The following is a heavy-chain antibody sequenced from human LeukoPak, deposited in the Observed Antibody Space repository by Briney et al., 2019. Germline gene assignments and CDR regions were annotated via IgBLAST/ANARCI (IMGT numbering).Heavy chain of an antibody. Sequence: SETLSLTCAVYGGSFSGYYWSWIRQPPGKGLEWIGEINHSGSTNYNPSLKSRVTISVDTSKNQFSLKLSSVTAADTAVYYCARGARYGDCGYWGQGTLVTVSS. J-gene: IGHJ4*02. CDR2: INHSGST. CDR1: GGSFSGYY. D-gene: IGHD4-17*01. V-gene: IGHV4-34*01. CDR3: ARGARYGDCGY.